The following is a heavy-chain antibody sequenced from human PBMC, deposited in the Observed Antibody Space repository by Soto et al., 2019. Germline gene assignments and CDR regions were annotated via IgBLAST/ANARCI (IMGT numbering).Heavy chain of an antibody. CDR1: GYTITCCA. Sequence: QVQLVQSGAEVKKPGASVRVSCKASGYTITCCAMHWVRQAPGQRPEWMGWINAGDGDTKYSQNFQGRPTIIRDTSASTAYMELSSLRSEDTAVYYCASDGEGKAAAGMVYWGQGTLVTVSS. V-gene: IGHV1-3*01. CDR2: INAGDGDT. D-gene: IGHD6-13*01. J-gene: IGHJ4*02. CDR3: ASDGEGKAAAGMVY.